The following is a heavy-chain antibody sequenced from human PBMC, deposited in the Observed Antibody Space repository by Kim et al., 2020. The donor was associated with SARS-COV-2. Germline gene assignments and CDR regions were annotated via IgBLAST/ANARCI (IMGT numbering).Heavy chain of an antibody. CDR3: AKVSVDTAMVKLFDY. CDR1: GFSFSSYA. J-gene: IGHJ4*02. CDR2: ISGSGAGSAAST. V-gene: IGHV3-23*01. Sequence: GGSLRLSCVASGFSFSSYAMGWVRQPLGKGLEFVSTISGSGAGSAASTYYADSVRGRFTVSRANSKNTLYLQMNSLRAEDAAVYYCAKVSVDTAMVKLFDYWGQGTLVTVSS. D-gene: IGHD5-18*01.